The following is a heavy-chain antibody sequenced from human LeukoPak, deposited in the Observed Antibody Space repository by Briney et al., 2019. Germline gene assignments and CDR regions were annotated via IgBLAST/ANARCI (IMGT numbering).Heavy chain of an antibody. CDR1: GGSFSGYY. Sequence: SETLSLTCAVYGGSFSGYYWSWMRQPPGKGLEWIGEINDSGSTNYNPSLKRRVTISVDTSKNQFSLKLSSVTAADTAVYYCARQTRDCSSASCQIDYWGQGTLVTVSS. CDR3: ARQTRDCSSASCQIDY. V-gene: IGHV4-34*01. CDR2: INDSGST. D-gene: IGHD2-2*01. J-gene: IGHJ4*02.